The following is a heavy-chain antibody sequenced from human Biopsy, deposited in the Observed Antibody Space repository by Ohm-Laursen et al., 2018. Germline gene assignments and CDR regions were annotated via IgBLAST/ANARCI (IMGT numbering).Heavy chain of an antibody. V-gene: IGHV4-59*08. CDR3: ARHAPSYSGSYWRYFDL. D-gene: IGHD1-26*01. CDR1: GGSLRSYY. CDR2: IYYPGST. J-gene: IGHJ2*01. Sequence: SDTLSLTCTVSGGSLRSYYWSWIRQPPGKGLEWIGYIYYPGSTNYNPSLKSRVTISVDMSMNHLSLSLTTASAADTAVYYCARHAPSYSGSYWRYFDLWGRGTLVTVSS.